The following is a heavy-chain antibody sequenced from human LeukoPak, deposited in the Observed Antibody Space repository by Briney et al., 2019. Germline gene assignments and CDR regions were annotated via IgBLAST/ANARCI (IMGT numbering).Heavy chain of an antibody. V-gene: IGHV4-34*01. CDR3: ARGSSGSYYGNSYYYMDV. CDR2: INHRGSI. Sequence: PSETLYLTCAVYGGSFSDYYWSWIRQPPGKGLEWIGEINHRGSINYNPSLKSRVTISMDTSKNQFSLKLTSVTAADTAVYYCARGSSGSYYGNSYYYMDVWGKGTTVTVSS. J-gene: IGHJ6*03. D-gene: IGHD1-26*01. CDR1: GGSFSDYY.